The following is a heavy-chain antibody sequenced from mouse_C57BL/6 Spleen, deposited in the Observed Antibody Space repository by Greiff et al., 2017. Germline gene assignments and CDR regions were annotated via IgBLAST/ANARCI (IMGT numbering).Heavy chain of an antibody. CDR1: GYTFTDYY. V-gene: IGHV1-26*01. Sequence: VQLQQSGPELVKPGASVKISCKASGYTFTDYYMNWVKQSHGKSLEWIGDINPNNGGTSYNQKCKGKATLTVDKSSSTAYMERRSLTSEDSAVYYCARRGRYDDYAMDYWGQGTSVTVSS. CDR2: INPNNGGT. D-gene: IGHD2-14*01. CDR3: ARRGRYDDYAMDY. J-gene: IGHJ4*01.